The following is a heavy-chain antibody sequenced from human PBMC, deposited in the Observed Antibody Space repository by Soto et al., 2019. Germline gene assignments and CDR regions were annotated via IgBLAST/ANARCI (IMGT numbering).Heavy chain of an antibody. CDR1: GYTFASHD. V-gene: IGHV1-8*01. CDR3: ARGKIVGARVNRFDP. CDR2: MNPNSGNT. Sequence: ATVKVSCKASGYTFASHDINWTRQATGQGLEWMGWMNPNSGNTGYAQKLQGRVTMTTDTSTSTAYMELRSLRSDDTAVYYCARGKIVGARVNRFDPWGQGTLVTVSS. J-gene: IGHJ5*02. D-gene: IGHD1-26*01.